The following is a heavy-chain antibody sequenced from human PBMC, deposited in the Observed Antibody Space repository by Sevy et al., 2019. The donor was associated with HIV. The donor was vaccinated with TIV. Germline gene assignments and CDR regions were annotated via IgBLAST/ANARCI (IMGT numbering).Heavy chain of an antibody. D-gene: IGHD6-13*01. V-gene: IGHV3-7*01. Sequence: GGSLRLSCEASGFTFSSYWMSWVRQAPGKGLEWVANIKEYGSVKYYVESVKGRFTISRDNAKNSVYLQMNSLRAEDAALYYCVRAIGAAGSYWGLGTLVTVSS. CDR3: VRAIGAAGSY. J-gene: IGHJ4*02. CDR2: IKEYGSVK. CDR1: GFTFSSYW.